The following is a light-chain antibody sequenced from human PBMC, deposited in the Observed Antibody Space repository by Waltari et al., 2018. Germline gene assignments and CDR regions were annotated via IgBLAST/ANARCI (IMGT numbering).Light chain of an antibody. Sequence: DTQVTQSPSTLSASVGDSVTITCRPSQFILTWMAWYQQKPGKAPKRLIYKASRLESGVPSRFSGTASGTEFTLTISSLQPDDSATYYCQQYHDYSTFGQGTKLEIK. V-gene: IGKV1-5*03. CDR1: QFILTW. CDR3: QQYHDYST. J-gene: IGKJ2*01. CDR2: KAS.